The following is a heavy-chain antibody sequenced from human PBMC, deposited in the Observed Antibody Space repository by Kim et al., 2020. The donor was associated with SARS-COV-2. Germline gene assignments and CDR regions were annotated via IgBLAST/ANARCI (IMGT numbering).Heavy chain of an antibody. V-gene: IGHV3-73*01. J-gene: IGHJ4*01. CDR3: LVRVVGSSPVDY. Sequence: GGSLRLSCAASGFTFSDSSMHWVRQASGKGLEWVGLIRKKAQNYATAFASSVQGRFTVSRDDSKNTASLQMNSLKTEDTAVYYCLVRVVGSSPVDYWG. CDR2: IRKKAQNYAT. D-gene: IGHD2-2*01. CDR1: GFTFSDSS.